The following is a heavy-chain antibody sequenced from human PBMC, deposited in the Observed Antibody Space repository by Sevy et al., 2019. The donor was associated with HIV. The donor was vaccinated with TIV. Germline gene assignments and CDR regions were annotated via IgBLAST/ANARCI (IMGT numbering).Heavy chain of an antibody. D-gene: IGHD3-10*01. Sequence: GGSLRLSCAASGFSFSSFGMNWVRQAPGKGLEWISSISGSGTRTAYADAVMGRFTISRDNSKNSLYLQMNSLRAEDTAVYYCAKDLTMVRGISRSSLDYWGQGTLVTVSS. CDR2: ISGSGTRT. CDR3: AKDLTMVRGISRSSLDY. V-gene: IGHV3-23*01. CDR1: GFSFSSFG. J-gene: IGHJ4*02.